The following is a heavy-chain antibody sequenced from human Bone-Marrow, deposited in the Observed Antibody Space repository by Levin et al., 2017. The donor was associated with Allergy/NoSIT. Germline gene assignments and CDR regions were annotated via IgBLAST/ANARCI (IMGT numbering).Heavy chain of an antibody. CDR2: INSDGGRT. Sequence: GGSLRLSCAASGFSFSSYWMHWIRQRPGKGLEWVSRINSDGGRTTYADSVKGRFTISRDNAKNTLSLEMNSLRGEDTAVYFCVRAEMGYWGNWIEPWGQGTQVIVSS. V-gene: IGHV3-74*01. CDR1: GFSFSSYW. CDR3: VRAEMGYWGNWIEP. J-gene: IGHJ5*02. D-gene: IGHD5-24*01.